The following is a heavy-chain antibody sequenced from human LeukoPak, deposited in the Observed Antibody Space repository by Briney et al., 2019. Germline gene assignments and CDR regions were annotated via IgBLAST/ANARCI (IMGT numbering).Heavy chain of an antibody. V-gene: IGHV1-8*03. CDR3: ARRSAYGSGSYYVDY. CDR2: MNPNSGNT. Sequence: GASVKVSCRASGYTFTSYDINWVRQATGQGLEWMGWMNPNSGNTGYAQKFQGRVTITRNTSITTTYMELSSLRSEGTAVYYCARRSAYGSGSYYVDYWGQGTLVTVSS. CDR1: GYTFTSYD. J-gene: IGHJ4*02. D-gene: IGHD3-10*01.